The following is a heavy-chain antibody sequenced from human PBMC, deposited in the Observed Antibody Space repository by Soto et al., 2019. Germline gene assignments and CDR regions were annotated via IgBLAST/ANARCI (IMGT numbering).Heavy chain of an antibody. Sequence: QVQLQQWGAGLLKPSETLSLTCAVYGGSFSGYYWSWIRQPPGKGLEWIGEINHSGSTNYNPSLKSRVTILVDTSKNQFSLKLSSVTAADTAVYYCASRRGYSYGPPDYWGQGTLVTVSS. CDR2: INHSGST. J-gene: IGHJ4*02. V-gene: IGHV4-34*01. CDR1: GGSFSGYY. CDR3: ASRRGYSYGPPDY. D-gene: IGHD5-18*01.